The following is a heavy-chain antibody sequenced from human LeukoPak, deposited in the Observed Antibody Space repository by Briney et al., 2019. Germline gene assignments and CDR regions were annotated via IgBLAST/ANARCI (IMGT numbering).Heavy chain of an antibody. J-gene: IGHJ6*02. CDR3: VSLGATTIYYYGMDV. V-gene: IGHV1-2*02. CDR1: GYTFTDYY. D-gene: IGHD1-26*01. Sequence: ASVKVSCKASGYTFTDYYLHWVRQAPGQGLEWMGWINPNSGGTNYAQKFQGRVTMTRDTSISTVYMELSRLSSDETAVYYCVSLGATTIYYYGMDVWGQGTTVTVSS. CDR2: INPNSGGT.